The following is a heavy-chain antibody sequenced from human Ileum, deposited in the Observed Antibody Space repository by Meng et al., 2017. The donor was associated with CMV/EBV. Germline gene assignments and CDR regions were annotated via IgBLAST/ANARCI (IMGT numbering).Heavy chain of an antibody. Sequence: GGSLRLSCAASGFTFSSNAMSWVRQAPGKGLEWVSAISGSGGSTYYADSVKGRFTIPRDNSKNTLYLQMNSLRAEDTAVYYCAMSRPYDPIYWGQGTLVTVSS. D-gene: IGHD3-3*01. CDR2: ISGSGGST. J-gene: IGHJ4*02. CDR3: AMSRPYDPIY. CDR1: GFTFSSNA. V-gene: IGHV3-23*01.